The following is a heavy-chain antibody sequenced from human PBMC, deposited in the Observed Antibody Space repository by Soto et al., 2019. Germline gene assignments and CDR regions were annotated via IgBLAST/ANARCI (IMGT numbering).Heavy chain of an antibody. Sequence: QVQLMQSGAEVRKPGASVRLSCETSGYNFNQYYIHWVRQAPGQGLEWMGIINLRGGTTEYAHKFRGRVTVTGDTSTSTAYMQLRSLRSEDTAIYFCARGPDDSDVPRWDHWGQGTLVTVSS. V-gene: IGHV1-46*02. D-gene: IGHD4-17*01. CDR2: INLRGGTT. CDR1: GYNFNQYY. CDR3: ARGPDDSDVPRWDH. J-gene: IGHJ4*02.